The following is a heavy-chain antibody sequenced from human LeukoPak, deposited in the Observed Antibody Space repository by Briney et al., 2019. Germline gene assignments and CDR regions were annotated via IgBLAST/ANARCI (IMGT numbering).Heavy chain of an antibody. Sequence: GGSLRLSCAASGFTFSSYGMHWVRQAPGKGLEWVAVISHDGSNKYYADSVKGRFTISRDNSKNTLYLQMNSLRAEGTAVYYCARGVRFLEWLQRNWFDPWGQGTLVTVSS. D-gene: IGHD3-3*01. V-gene: IGHV3-30*03. J-gene: IGHJ5*02. CDR3: ARGVRFLEWLQRNWFDP. CDR2: ISHDGSNK. CDR1: GFTFSSYG.